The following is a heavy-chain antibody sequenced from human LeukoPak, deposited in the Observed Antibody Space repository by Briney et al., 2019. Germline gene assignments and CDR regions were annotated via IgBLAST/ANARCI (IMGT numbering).Heavy chain of an antibody. CDR3: AKDFGSSGYYSYYFDS. D-gene: IGHD3-22*01. Sequence: GGSLRLSCAASGFTFSSYSMNWVRQAPGKGLEWVSAVSGSGAGTYYADSVKGRFAISRDNSKNTLYLQMNSLRAEDTAVYYCAKDFGSSGYYSYYFDSWGQGTLVTVSS. J-gene: IGHJ4*02. CDR2: VSGSGAGT. CDR1: GFTFSSYS. V-gene: IGHV3-23*01.